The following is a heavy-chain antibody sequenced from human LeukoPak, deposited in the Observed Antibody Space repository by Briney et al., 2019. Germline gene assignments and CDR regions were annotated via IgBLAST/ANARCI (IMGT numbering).Heavy chain of an antibody. Sequence: SETLSLTCSVSGYSISNGYYWAWIRQPAGKGLEWIGRIYTSGSTNYNPSLKSRVTISVDTSKNQFSLKLSSVTAADTAVYYCARDHYHKIHSVMVTAPDHWGQGTLVIVSS. D-gene: IGHD2-21*02. J-gene: IGHJ4*02. V-gene: IGHV4-4*07. CDR1: GYSISNGYY. CDR3: ARDHYHKIHSVMVTAPDH. CDR2: IYTSGST.